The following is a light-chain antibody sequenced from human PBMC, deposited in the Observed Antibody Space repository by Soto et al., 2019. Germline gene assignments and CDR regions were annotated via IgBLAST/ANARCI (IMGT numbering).Light chain of an antibody. CDR2: EVT. CDR1: SSDVGGYNY. Sequence: QSVLTQPPSASGSHGQSVTISCTGTSSDVGGYNYVSWYQQHPGKAPKLMIYEVTKRPSGVPDRFSGSKSGNTASLTVSGLQAEDEADYYCSSYAGSNNLLFGGGTKLTVL. J-gene: IGLJ2*01. CDR3: SSYAGSNNLL. V-gene: IGLV2-8*01.